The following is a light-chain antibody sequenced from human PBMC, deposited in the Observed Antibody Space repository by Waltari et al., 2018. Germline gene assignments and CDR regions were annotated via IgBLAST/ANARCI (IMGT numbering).Light chain of an antibody. J-gene: IGLJ3*02. CDR1: SPNIGPNS. CDR2: DSN. V-gene: IGLV1-51*01. CDR3: GTWDNSLTAGV. Sequence: QSVLTQPPSVSAAPGQTVTISCPGSSPNIGPNSVSWYQQFPVTAPKLLTPDSNKRPSAIPDRFSGSKSGTSATLGITGLQTGDEAYYYCGTWDNSLTAGVFGGGTKLTVL.